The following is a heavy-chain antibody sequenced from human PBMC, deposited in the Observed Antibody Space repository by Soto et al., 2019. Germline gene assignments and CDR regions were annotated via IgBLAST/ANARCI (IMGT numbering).Heavy chain of an antibody. J-gene: IGHJ5*01. CDR2: ISPDGSNK. CDR3: AKLRSSLPWTPIDS. Sequence: SLRLSCAASGFTFSSYGMHWVRQAPGKGLEWVAVISPDGSNKDCADSVKGRFTISRDNSKNTLYLQMNSLRVEDTAVYYCAKLRSSLPWTPIDSWGPGPLVTVSS. D-gene: IGHD3-16*01. CDR1: GFTFSSYG. V-gene: IGHV3-30*18.